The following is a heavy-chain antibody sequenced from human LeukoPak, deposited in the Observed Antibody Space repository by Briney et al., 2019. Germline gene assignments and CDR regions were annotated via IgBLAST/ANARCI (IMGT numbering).Heavy chain of an antibody. CDR1: GFTFSNYA. J-gene: IGHJ2*01. Sequence: QPGGSLRLSCAASGFTFSNYAMSWVRQAPGKGLEWVSGISGSGGSTYYADSVKGRFTISRDNSKNTEYLQMNSLRAEDTAVYYCAKDIVVVPAPVGYFDLWGRGTLVTVSS. CDR3: AKDIVVVPAPVGYFDL. CDR2: ISGSGGST. D-gene: IGHD2-2*01. V-gene: IGHV3-23*01.